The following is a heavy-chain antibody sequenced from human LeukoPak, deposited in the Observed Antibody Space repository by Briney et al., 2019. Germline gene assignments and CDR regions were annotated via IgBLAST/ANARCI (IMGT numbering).Heavy chain of an antibody. CDR1: GYTFTSYY. D-gene: IGHD3-16*02. J-gene: IGHJ4*02. Sequence: GASVKVSCKASGYTFTSYYMHWVRQAPGQGLEWMGIINPSGGSTSYAQKFQGRVTMTRDTSTSTVYMELSSLRSEDTAVYYCARARGITFGGVIVNRFDYWGQGTLVTVSS. CDR2: INPSGGST. CDR3: ARARGITFGGVIVNRFDY. V-gene: IGHV1-46*01.